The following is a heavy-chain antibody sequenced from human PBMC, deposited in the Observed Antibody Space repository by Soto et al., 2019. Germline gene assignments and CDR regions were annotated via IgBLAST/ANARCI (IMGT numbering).Heavy chain of an antibody. CDR3: ARGRPRDGYNSGHSDFDI. J-gene: IGHJ3*02. CDR1: GGSISSPAHH. V-gene: IGHV4-30-4*02. Sequence: SETMSLTCTVSGGSISSPAHHWTWMRQSPGKGLKWTGAIYYSASTYCNPSLVSRIRISVDKSKNQFSLNLSSVTAADTAVYYCARGRPRDGYNSGHSDFDIWGQGTMVTVSS. D-gene: IGHD5-12*01. CDR2: IYYSAST.